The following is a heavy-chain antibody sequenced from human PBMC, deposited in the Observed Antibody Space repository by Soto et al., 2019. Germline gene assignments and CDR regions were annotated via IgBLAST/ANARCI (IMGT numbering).Heavy chain of an antibody. Sequence: PGGSLRLSCAASGFTFSNAWMSWVRQAPGKGLEWVGRIKSKTDGGTTDYAAPVKGRFTISRDDSKNTLHLQMNSLKTEDTAVYYCTTHGYCSGGSCYFSFDYWGQGTLVTVSS. V-gene: IGHV3-15*01. J-gene: IGHJ4*02. CDR1: GFTFSNAW. D-gene: IGHD2-15*01. CDR3: TTHGYCSGGSCYFSFDY. CDR2: IKSKTDGGTT.